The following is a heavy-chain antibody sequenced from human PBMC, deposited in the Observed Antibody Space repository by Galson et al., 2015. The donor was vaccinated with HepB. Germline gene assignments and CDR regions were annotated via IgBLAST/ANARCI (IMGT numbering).Heavy chain of an antibody. CDR2: IHRGGST. J-gene: IGHJ6*02. CDR1: GFTASNSY. D-gene: IGHD5-18*01. V-gene: IGHV3-66*02. Sequence: SLRLSCAASGFTASNSYMSWVRQAPGRGLEWVSGIHRGGSTYYADSVKGRFTISRDNSKNTLYLQMNSLKTEDTAVYYCARDFRYSHGYHHYYYYGMDVWVQGTTVTVSS. CDR3: ARDFRYSHGYHHYYYYGMDV.